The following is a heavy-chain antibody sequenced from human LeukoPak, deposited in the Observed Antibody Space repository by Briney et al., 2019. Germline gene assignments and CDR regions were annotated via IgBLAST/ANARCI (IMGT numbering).Heavy chain of an antibody. CDR1: GFTFSSYS. Sequence: GGSLGLSCAASGFTFSSYSMNWVRQAPGKGLEWVSYISSSSSTIYYADSVKGRFTISRDNAKNSLSLQMNSLRAEDTAVYYCARRPSSSYPCFDYWGQGTLVTVSS. CDR2: ISSSSSTI. J-gene: IGHJ4*02. V-gene: IGHV3-48*01. D-gene: IGHD6-6*01. CDR3: ARRPSSSYPCFDY.